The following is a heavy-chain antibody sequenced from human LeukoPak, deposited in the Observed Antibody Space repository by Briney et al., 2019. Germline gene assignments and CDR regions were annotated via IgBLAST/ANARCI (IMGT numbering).Heavy chain of an antibody. D-gene: IGHD3-3*01. CDR2: ISAYNGNT. CDR3: ARGFDDFWSGRTFYYYYYYMDV. Sequence: ASVKVSCKASGYTFTSYGISWVRQAPGQGLEWMGWISAYNGNTNYAQKLQGRVTMTTDTSTSTAYMELRSLRSDDTAVYYCARGFDDFWSGRTFYYYYYYMDVWGKGTTVTVSS. CDR1: GYTFTSYG. J-gene: IGHJ6*03. V-gene: IGHV1-18*01.